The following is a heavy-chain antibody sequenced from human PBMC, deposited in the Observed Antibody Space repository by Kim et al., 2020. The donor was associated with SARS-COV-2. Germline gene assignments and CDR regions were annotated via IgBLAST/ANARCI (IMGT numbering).Heavy chain of an antibody. J-gene: IGHJ4*02. CDR1: GFTFSSYN. D-gene: IGHD6-19*01. Sequence: GGSLRLSCAASGFTFSSYNMNWVRQAPGKGLEWVSYISSSSSTIYYADSVKGRFTISRDNAKNSLYLQMNSLRDEDTAVYYCARDLSSSGWCGGWAYWGQGTLVTVSS. CDR2: ISSSSSTI. V-gene: IGHV3-48*02. CDR3: ARDLSSSGWCGGWAY.